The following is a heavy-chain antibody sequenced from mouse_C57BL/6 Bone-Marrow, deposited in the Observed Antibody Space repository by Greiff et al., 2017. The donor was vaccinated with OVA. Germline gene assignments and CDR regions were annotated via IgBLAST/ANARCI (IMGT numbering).Heavy chain of an antibody. D-gene: IGHD2-1*01. CDR3: AREGSYGNSWFAY. V-gene: IGHV1-50*01. CDR1: GYTFTSYW. J-gene: IGHJ3*01. CDR2: IDPSDSYT. Sequence: VQLQQPGAELVKPGASVKLSCKASGYTFTSYWLQWVKQRPGQGLEWIGEIDPSDSYTNYNQKFKGKATLTVDTSSSTAYMQLSSLTSEASAVYYCAREGSYGNSWFAYWGQGTLVTVSA.